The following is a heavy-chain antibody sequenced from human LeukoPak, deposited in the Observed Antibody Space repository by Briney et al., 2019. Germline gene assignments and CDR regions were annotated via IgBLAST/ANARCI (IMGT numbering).Heavy chain of an antibody. CDR1: GFPFSSYA. V-gene: IGHV3-23*01. D-gene: IGHD3-10*01. CDR2: ISGSGGST. J-gene: IGHJ4*02. Sequence: PGGSLRLSCAPSGFPFSSYAMSWARRAPGRGREWVSAISGSGGSTYYADSVKGRFTISRDNSKNTLYLQMNSLRAEDTAVYYCAKDRYGSGSFPDYWGQGTLVTVSS. CDR3: AKDRYGSGSFPDY.